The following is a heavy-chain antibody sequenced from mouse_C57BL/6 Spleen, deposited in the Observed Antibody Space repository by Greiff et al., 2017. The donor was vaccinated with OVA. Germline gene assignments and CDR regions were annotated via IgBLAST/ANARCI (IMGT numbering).Heavy chain of an antibody. CDR2: IWSGGST. CDR1: GFSLTSYG. D-gene: IGHD2-4*01. CDR3: ARSDYDEGAWFAY. J-gene: IGHJ3*01. V-gene: IGHV2-2*01. Sequence: QVQLKESGPGLVQPSQSLSITCTVSGFSLTSYGVHWVRQSPGKGLEWLGVIWSGGSTDYNAAFISRLSISKDNSKSQVFFKMNSLQAEDTAIYYCARSDYDEGAWFAYWGQGTLVTVSA.